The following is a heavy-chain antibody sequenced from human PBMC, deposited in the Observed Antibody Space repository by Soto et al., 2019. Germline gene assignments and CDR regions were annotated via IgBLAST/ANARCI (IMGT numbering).Heavy chain of an antibody. V-gene: IGHV1-18*01. CDR1: GYTFTSYG. Sequence: ASVKVSCKASGYTFTSYGISWVRQAPGQGLEWMGWISAYNGNTNYAQKLQGRVTMTTDTSTSTAYMELRSLRSDDTAVYYFARVRYYDFWSGSPPPFDYWGQGTLVTVSS. CDR3: ARVRYYDFWSGSPPPFDY. CDR2: ISAYNGNT. J-gene: IGHJ4*02. D-gene: IGHD3-3*01.